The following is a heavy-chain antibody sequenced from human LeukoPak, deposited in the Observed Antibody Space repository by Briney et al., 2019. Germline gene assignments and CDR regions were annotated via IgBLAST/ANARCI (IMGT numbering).Heavy chain of an antibody. D-gene: IGHD3-3*01. Sequence: PGRSLRLSCAASGFTFSSYAMHWVRQAPGKGLEWVAVISYDGSNKYYADSVKGRFTISRDNSKNTLYLQMNSLRAEDTAVYYCARDATYYDFWSATPGSWGQGTLVTVAS. V-gene: IGHV3-30-3*01. CDR2: ISYDGSNK. CDR1: GFTFSSYA. CDR3: ARDATYYDFWSATPGS. J-gene: IGHJ5*02.